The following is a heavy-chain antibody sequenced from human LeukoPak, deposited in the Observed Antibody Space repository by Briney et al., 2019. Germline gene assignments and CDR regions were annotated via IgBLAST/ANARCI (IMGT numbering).Heavy chain of an antibody. CDR2: IIPIFGTA. J-gene: IGHJ4*02. V-gene: IGHV1-69*05. CDR3: ARGPRIVATIQYYFDY. Sequence: ASVKVSCKASGYTFTSYGISWVRQAPGQGLEWMGGIIPIFGTANYAQKFQGRVTIATDESTSTAYMELSSLRSEDTAVYYCARGPRIVATIQYYFDYWGLGTLVTVSS. D-gene: IGHD5-12*01. CDR1: GYTFTSYG.